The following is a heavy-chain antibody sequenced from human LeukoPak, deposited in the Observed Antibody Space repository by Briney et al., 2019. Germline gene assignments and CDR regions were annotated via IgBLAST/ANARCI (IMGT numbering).Heavy chain of an antibody. Sequence: ASVKVSCKACGYTFTSYGISWVRQAPGQRLEWMGWISDYNGNTNYAQKLQGRVTMTTDTSTSTAYMELRSLRSDDTAVYYCARMWFGELIGGYYFDYWGQGTLDTVSS. V-gene: IGHV1-18*01. J-gene: IGHJ4*02. D-gene: IGHD3-10*01. CDR2: ISDYNGNT. CDR1: GYTFTSYG. CDR3: ARMWFGELIGGYYFDY.